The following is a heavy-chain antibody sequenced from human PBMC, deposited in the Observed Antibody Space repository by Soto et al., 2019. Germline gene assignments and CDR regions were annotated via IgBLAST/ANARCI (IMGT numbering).Heavy chain of an antibody. V-gene: IGHV1-3*01. D-gene: IGHD6-19*01. CDR2: INAGNGNT. CDR3: ARVTSTGWRLMDV. Sequence: QVQLVQSGAEVKKPGASVKVSCKASGYTFTTYAMHWVRQAPGQRLEWMGWINAGNGNTKYSQKCQGRVTITRDTSASTAYMELSRLRSEDTAVYYCARVTSTGWRLMDVWGQGTTVTVSS. J-gene: IGHJ6*02. CDR1: GYTFTTYA.